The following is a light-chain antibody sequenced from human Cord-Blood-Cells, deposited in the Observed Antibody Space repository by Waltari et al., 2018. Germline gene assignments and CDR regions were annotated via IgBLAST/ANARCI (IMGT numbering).Light chain of an antibody. CDR1: VLAKKY. V-gene: IGLV3-27*01. J-gene: IGLJ3*02. CDR3: YSAADNIGV. Sequence: SYELTQPSSVSVSPGQTARITCSGDVLAKKYARWFQQKPGQAPVLVIYKDSERPSGIPERFSGSSSGTTVTLTISGAQVEDGADYYCYSAADNIGVFGGGTKLTVL. CDR2: KDS.